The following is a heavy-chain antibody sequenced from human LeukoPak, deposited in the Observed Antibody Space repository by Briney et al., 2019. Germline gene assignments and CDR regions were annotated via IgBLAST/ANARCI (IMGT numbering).Heavy chain of an antibody. D-gene: IGHD5-24*01. CDR2: INEDGSET. J-gene: IGHJ4*02. V-gene: IGHV3-7*01. Sequence: GGSLRLSCAVSGFTLRSYWMNWVRQAPGKGLEWVANINEDGSETYYLDSVKGRFTISRDNAKESMFLQMNSLRVEDTAVYYCVRDQRRVGSNWATMVAFDYWGQGTLLSVSS. CDR3: VRDQRRVGSNWATMVAFDY. CDR1: GFTLRSYW.